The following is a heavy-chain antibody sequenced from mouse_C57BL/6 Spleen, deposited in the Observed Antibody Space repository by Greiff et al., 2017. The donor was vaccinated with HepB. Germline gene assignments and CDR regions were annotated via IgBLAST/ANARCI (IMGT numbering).Heavy chain of an antibody. Sequence: EVQLQQSGPELVKPGASVKISCKASGYTFTDYYMNWVKQSHGKSLEWIGDINPNNGGTSYNQKFKGKATVTVDKSSSTAYMELRSLTSEDSAVYYCARRGWSLYAMDYWGQGTSVTVSS. CDR3: ARRGWSLYAMDY. CDR1: GYTFTDYY. D-gene: IGHD2-3*01. CDR2: INPNNGGT. J-gene: IGHJ4*01. V-gene: IGHV1-26*01.